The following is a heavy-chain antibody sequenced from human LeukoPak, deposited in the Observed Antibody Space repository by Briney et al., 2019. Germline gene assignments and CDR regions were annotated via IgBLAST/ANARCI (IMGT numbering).Heavy chain of an antibody. CDR2: ISSSSSTI. V-gene: IGHV3-48*02. Sequence: AGGSLRLSCAAPGFIFSNYAMNWVRQAPGQGLEWVSYISSSSSTIYYADSVKGRFTISRDNAKNSLFLQMNSLRDEDTAVYYCARRYCSTTTCPNFDYWGQGTLVTVSS. D-gene: IGHD2-2*01. CDR1: GFIFSNYA. CDR3: ARRYCSTTTCPNFDY. J-gene: IGHJ4*02.